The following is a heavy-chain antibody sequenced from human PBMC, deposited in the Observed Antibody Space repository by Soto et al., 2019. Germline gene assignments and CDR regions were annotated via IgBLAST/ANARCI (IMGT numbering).Heavy chain of an antibody. D-gene: IGHD6-13*01. CDR1: GFTFGDYA. Sequence: GGSLRLSCTASGFTFGDYAMSWFRQAPGKGLEWVGFIRSKAYGGTTEYAASVKGRFTISRDDSKSIAYLQMNSLRAEDTAVYYCARVPIAAAGTPLGYYYYMDVWGKGTTVTVSS. CDR3: ARVPIAAAGTPLGYYYYMDV. V-gene: IGHV3-49*03. J-gene: IGHJ6*03. CDR2: IRSKAYGGTT.